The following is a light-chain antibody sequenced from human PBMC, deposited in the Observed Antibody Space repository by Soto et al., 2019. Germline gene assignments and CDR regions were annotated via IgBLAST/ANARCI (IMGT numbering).Light chain of an antibody. CDR2: DVS. CDR1: SSDVGGYNY. CDR3: SSYTSSSTPYV. Sequence: QSALTQPASVSGSPGQSITISCTGTSSDVGGYNYVSWYQQHPGKAPKLMIYDVSNRPSGVSNRFSGSKSGNTASLTISGLQAEDDADYYCSSYTSSSTPYVFVTGTXVTV. J-gene: IGLJ1*01. V-gene: IGLV2-14*01.